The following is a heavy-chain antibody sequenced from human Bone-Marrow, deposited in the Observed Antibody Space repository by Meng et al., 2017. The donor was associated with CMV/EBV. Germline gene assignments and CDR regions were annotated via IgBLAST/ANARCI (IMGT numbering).Heavy chain of an antibody. CDR1: GFTFSSYS. J-gene: IGHJ6*02. V-gene: IGHV3-21*01. CDR3: ASGSDYSNYYYYYGRDV. CDR2: ISSSSSYI. Sequence: GGSPRLSCAVSGFTFSSYSMNWVRQAPGKGLEWVSSISSSSSYIYYADSVKGRFTISRDNAKNSLYLQMNSLRAEDTAVYYCASGSDYSNYYYYYGRDVWGQGTTVTVSS. D-gene: IGHD4-11*01.